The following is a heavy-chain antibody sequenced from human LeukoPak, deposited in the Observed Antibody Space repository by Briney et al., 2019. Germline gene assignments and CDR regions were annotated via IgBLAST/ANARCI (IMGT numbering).Heavy chain of an antibody. CDR2: INPDDGST. CDR1: GFTFRKYW. V-gene: IGHV3-74*01. J-gene: IGHJ4*02. D-gene: IGHD5-18*01. Sequence: GGSLRLSCAASGFTFRKYWLHWVRQAPGKGLVWVSRINPDDGSTSYADSVKGRFTISRDNAKNSLYLQMNSLRAEDTAVYYCARVLGDGYSPYYFDYWGQGTLVTVSS. CDR3: ARVLGDGYSPYYFDY.